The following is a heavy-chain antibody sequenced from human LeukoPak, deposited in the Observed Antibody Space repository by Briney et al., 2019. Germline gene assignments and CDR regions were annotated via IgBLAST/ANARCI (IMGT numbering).Heavy chain of an antibody. V-gene: IGHV4-34*01. CDR3: AGAILDDDKKNFDY. CDR1: GFSFSGSA. Sequence: PGGSLRLSCAASGFSFSGSAIHWVRQAPGKGLEWVGEINHSGSTNYNPSLKSRVTISVDTSKNQFSLKLSSVTAADTAVYYCAGAILDDDKKNFDYWGQGTLVTVSS. J-gene: IGHJ4*02. CDR2: INHSGST. D-gene: IGHD1-1*01.